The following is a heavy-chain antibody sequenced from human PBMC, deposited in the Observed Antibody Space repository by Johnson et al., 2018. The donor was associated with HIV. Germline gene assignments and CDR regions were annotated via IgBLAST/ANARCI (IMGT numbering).Heavy chain of an antibody. J-gene: IGHJ3*02. D-gene: IGHD2-15*01. V-gene: IGHV3-30*02. CDR3: AKDLFLNCSGGSCYWTDAFDI. CDR1: GFTFSSYG. Sequence: QVQLVESGGGVVQPGGSLRLSCAASGFTFSSYGMHWVRQAPGKGREWMKGKKKKTRNKYYADSVKGTYQRTRDNSKNTLYLKMNSLRAEDTAVYYCAKDLFLNCSGGSCYWTDAFDIWGQGTMVTVSS. CDR2: KKKKTRNK.